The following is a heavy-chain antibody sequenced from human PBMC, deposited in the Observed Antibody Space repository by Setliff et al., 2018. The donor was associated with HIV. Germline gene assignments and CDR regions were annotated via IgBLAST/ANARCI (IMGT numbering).Heavy chain of an antibody. V-gene: IGHV4-39*01. J-gene: IGHJ6*03. CDR2: IYYSGNT. Sequence: SETLSLTCTVSGGSISSSSYYWGWIRQPPGKGLEWIGTIYYSGNTYYNPSLKSRVTISVDTSKNQFSLKVNSVTAADTAVYYCARGARLLAGYSDRWDYYYMGVWGKGTTVTVS. D-gene: IGHD6-13*01. CDR3: ARGARLLAGYSDRWDYYYMGV. CDR1: GGSISSSSYY.